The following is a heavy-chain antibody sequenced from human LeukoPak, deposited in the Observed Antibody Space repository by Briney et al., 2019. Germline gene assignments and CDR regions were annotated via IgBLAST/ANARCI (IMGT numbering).Heavy chain of an antibody. CDR1: GYTFTSYG. CDR3: ARDRGYDILTGYYTARTDY. J-gene: IGHJ4*02. V-gene: IGHV1-18*04. CDR2: ISAYNGNT. Sequence: ASVKVSFKASGYTFTSYGISWVRQAPGQGLEWMGWISAYNGNTNYAQKLQGRVTMTTDTSTSTAYMELRSLRSDDTAVYYCARDRGYDILTGYYTARTDYWGQGTLVTVSS. D-gene: IGHD3-9*01.